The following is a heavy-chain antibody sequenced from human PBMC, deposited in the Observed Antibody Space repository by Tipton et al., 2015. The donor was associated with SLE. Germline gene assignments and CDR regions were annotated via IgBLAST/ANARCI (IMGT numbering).Heavy chain of an antibody. CDR1: GGSISGSNYY. J-gene: IGHJ4*02. CDR3: AREERWLQNPHFDY. Sequence: TLSLTCTVSGGSISGSNYYWAWIRQPPQKGLEWVGNIYHTGSTHYNPSLRNRVTISIDTSNNQFFLNLSTVTDADTAIYYCAREERWLQNPHFDYWGQGALVTVSS. V-gene: IGHV4-39*07. D-gene: IGHD5-24*01. CDR2: IYHTGST.